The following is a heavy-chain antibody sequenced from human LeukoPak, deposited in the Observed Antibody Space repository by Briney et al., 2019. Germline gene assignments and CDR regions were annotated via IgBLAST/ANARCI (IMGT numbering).Heavy chain of an antibody. D-gene: IGHD1-26*01. Sequence: LGESLKISCQGSGYTFTSYWIAWVRQMPGKGLEWMGIIFPNDSDTRYSPSFQGQVTISADKSIGTAYLQWSSLKASDTAMYYCAIQWGSGGYDYWGQGTLVTVSS. V-gene: IGHV5-51*01. CDR2: IFPNDSDT. CDR3: AIQWGSGGYDY. J-gene: IGHJ4*02. CDR1: GYTFTSYW.